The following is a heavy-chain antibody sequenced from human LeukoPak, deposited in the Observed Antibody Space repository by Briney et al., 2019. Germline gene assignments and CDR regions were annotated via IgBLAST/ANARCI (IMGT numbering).Heavy chain of an antibody. Sequence: GGSLRLSCSASGFTFSSYVMHWVRRAPGKGLEYVSAISSTGSGTYYADSVKGRFTISRDNSKNTLYLQMSSLRAEDTAVYYCVKARPRIAVAGPGGAFDIWGQGTMVTVSS. CDR3: VKARPRIAVAGPGGAFDI. CDR2: ISSTGSGT. CDR1: GFTFSSYV. V-gene: IGHV3-64D*09. D-gene: IGHD6-19*01. J-gene: IGHJ3*02.